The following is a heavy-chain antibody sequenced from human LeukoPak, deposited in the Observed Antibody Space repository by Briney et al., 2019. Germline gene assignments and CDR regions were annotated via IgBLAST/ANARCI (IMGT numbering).Heavy chain of an antibody. CDR1: GGTFSSYA. J-gene: IGHJ4*02. D-gene: IGHD3-22*01. Sequence: GASVKVSCKASGGTFSSYAISWVRQAPGQGLEWMRGIIPIFGTANYAQKFQGRVTITADESTNTAYMELSSLRSEDTAVYYCAREGYYDSSGYYPYWGQGTLVTVSS. V-gene: IGHV1-69*13. CDR2: IIPIFGTA. CDR3: AREGYYDSSGYYPY.